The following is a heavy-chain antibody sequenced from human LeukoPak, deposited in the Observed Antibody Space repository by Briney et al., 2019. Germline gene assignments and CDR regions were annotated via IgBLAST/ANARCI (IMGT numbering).Heavy chain of an antibody. CDR3: AKLAKYFYGSETYYFFEH. CDR1: GFSFTTYW. J-gene: IGHJ4*02. V-gene: IGHV3-7*01. Sequence: GGSLRLSCAASGFSFTTYWMGWVRQAPGKGLEWVANIKQDGTEKYYVDSVMGRFTISRDNAKNSLYLQMNSLRVEDTAMYYCAKLAKYFYGSETYYFFEHWGQGTPVTASS. D-gene: IGHD3-10*01. CDR2: IKQDGTEK.